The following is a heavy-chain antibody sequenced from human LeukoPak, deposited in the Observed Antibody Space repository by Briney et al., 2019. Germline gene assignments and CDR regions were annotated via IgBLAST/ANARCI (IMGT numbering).Heavy chain of an antibody. J-gene: IGHJ3*02. CDR3: ATRLPTATTSGGAFDI. Sequence: SETLSLTCTVSGGSVSTNRYYCSWIRQPPGKGLECMGFLSYSGTTNYNPSLQSRVTISVDTSKNQFSLKLSSVTAADAAVYYCATRLPTATTSGGAFDIWGQGTRVTVSS. D-gene: IGHD1-1*01. CDR2: LSYSGTT. V-gene: IGHV4-61*01. CDR1: GGSVSTNRYY.